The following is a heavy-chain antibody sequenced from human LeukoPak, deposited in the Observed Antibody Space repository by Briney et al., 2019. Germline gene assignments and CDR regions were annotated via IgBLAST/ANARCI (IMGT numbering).Heavy chain of an antibody. CDR3: AKVPTSRGIAAAGMCY. CDR1: GFAFSDYF. V-gene: IGHV3-74*03. CDR2: IHPHGRYA. J-gene: IGHJ4*02. Sequence: GGSLRLSCAASGFAFSDYFMHWVRQSPEKGLVWVSDIHPHGRYAAYADSVRGRFTISRDDAKNTLYLQMNSLRAEDTAVYYCAKVPTSRGIAAAGMCYWGQGTLVTVSS. D-gene: IGHD6-13*01.